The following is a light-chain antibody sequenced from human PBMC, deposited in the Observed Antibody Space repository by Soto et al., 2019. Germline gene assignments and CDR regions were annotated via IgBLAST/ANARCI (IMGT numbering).Light chain of an antibody. J-gene: IGLJ2*01. CDR2: DNN. CDR1: TSNIGNNY. Sequence: QSVLTQPPSVSAAPGREVSISCSGSTSNIGNNYVSWYQQLPGTATKLLIYDNNKRPSGIPDRFSGSKSGTSATLGITGLQTGDEADYYCGTWDSSLTAVVFGGGTQLTVL. V-gene: IGLV1-51*01. CDR3: GTWDSSLTAVV.